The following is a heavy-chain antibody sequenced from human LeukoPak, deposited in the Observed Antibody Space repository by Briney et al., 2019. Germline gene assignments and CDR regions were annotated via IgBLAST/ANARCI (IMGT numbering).Heavy chain of an antibody. CDR2: IIPIFGTA. V-gene: IGHV1-69*05. Sequence: ASVKVSCKASGGTFSSYAISWVRQAPGQGLEWMGGIIPIFGTANYAQKFQGRVTITTDESTSTAYMELSSLRSEDTAVYYRARDGRANCSGGSCSLLLFDYWGQGTLVTVSS. CDR3: ARDGRANCSGGSCSLLLFDY. J-gene: IGHJ4*02. CDR1: GGTFSSYA. D-gene: IGHD2-15*01.